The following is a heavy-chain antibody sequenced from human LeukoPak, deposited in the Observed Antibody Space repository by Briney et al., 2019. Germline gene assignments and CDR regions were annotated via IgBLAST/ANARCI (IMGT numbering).Heavy chain of an antibody. CDR2: ISSSSSYI. V-gene: IGHV3-21*01. D-gene: IGHD2-2*01. J-gene: IGHJ6*03. CDR1: GFTFSSYS. Sequence: GSLRLSCAASGFTFSSYSMNWVRQAPGKGLEWVSSISSSSSYIYYADSVKGRFTISRDNAKNSLYLQMNSLRAEDTAVYYCARDLIVVVPAAMDYYYMDVWGKGTTVTVSS. CDR3: ARDLIVVVPAAMDYYYMDV.